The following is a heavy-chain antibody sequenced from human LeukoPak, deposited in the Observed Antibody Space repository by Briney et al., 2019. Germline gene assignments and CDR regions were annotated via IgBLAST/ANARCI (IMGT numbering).Heavy chain of an antibody. CDR2: ISSSSSYI. CDR1: GFTFSSYG. D-gene: IGHD3-3*01. V-gene: IGHV3-21*01. J-gene: IGHJ4*02. Sequence: GGSLRLSCAASGFTFSSYGMHWVRQAPGKGLEWVSSISSSSSYIYYADSVKGRFTISRDNAKNSLYLQMNSLRAEDTAVYYCARDHDFWSGYYAFWGQGTLVTVSS. CDR3: ARDHDFWSGYYAF.